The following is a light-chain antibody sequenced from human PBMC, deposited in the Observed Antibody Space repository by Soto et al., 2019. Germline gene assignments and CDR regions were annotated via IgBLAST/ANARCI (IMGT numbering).Light chain of an antibody. J-gene: IGLJ2*01. V-gene: IGLV2-14*01. CDR1: SSDVGGYNY. CDR2: DVS. CDR3: SSYTSSHVV. Sequence: QSALTQPASLSGSPGQSITISCTGTSSDVGGYNYVSWYQQHPGKAPKLMIYDVSNRPSGVSNRFSGSKSGNTASLTISGLQAEDEADYYCSSYTSSHVVFGGGTQLTVL.